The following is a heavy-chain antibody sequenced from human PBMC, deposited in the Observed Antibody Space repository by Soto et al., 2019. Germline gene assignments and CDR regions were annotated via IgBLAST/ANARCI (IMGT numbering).Heavy chain of an antibody. J-gene: IGHJ4*02. Sequence: QVQLVQSGVEVKKPGASVKVSCKASGYIFSSYGLSWVRLAPGQGLEWMGGISTSNGNTKCAQKFQDRVAMTTDTSTSTAYMELMSLRSDASSVYYCARTLSSSSSPYYFNFWGQGTLVSVSS. D-gene: IGHD6-6*01. CDR3: ARTLSSSSSPYYFNF. CDR1: GYIFSSYG. V-gene: IGHV1-18*04. CDR2: ISTSNGNT.